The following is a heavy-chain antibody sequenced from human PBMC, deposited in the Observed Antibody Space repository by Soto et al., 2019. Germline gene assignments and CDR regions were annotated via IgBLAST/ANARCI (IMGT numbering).Heavy chain of an antibody. CDR2: ISDDGTTT. Sequence: QVQLVESGGGVVQPGRSLRVSCAASGFTFIIYAMHWVRQAPGTGLEWVAVISDDGTTTYYADSVNGRFTISRDNSKNTVYLQMNSVRDEDTAVYYCAKDRSPRRQWLIEPFDYWGQGTLVTVSP. CDR1: GFTFIIYA. J-gene: IGHJ4*02. CDR3: AKDRSPRRQWLIEPFDY. D-gene: IGHD6-19*01. V-gene: IGHV3-30*18.